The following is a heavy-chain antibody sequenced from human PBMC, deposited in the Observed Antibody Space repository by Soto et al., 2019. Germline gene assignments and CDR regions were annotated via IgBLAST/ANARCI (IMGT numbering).Heavy chain of an antibody. CDR1: GGTFSSYA. V-gene: IGHV1-69*13. D-gene: IGHD3-22*01. J-gene: IGHJ4*02. Sequence: ASVKVSCKASGGTFSSYAISWVRQAPGQGLEWMGGIIPIFGTANYAQKFQGRVTITADESTSTAYMELSSLRSEGTAVYYCANYYDSSGYPYWGQGTLVTVSS. CDR3: ANYYDSSGYPY. CDR2: IIPIFGTA.